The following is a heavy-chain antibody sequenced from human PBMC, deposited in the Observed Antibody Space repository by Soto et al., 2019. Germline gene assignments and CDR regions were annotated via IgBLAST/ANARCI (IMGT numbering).Heavy chain of an antibody. J-gene: IGHJ4*02. D-gene: IGHD6-6*01. CDR3: ANRQSIASRPFDY. CDR1: GFMFDDYA. V-gene: IGHV3-9*01. CDR2: ISWNSNSI. Sequence: EVQLVESGGGLVQPGRSLRLSCEASGFMFDDYAMYWVRQAPGKGLEWVSGISWNSNSIVYADSVKGLFTISRDNAKNSLYLQMNSLKPEETALYYCANRQSIASRPFDYWGQGTLVTVSS.